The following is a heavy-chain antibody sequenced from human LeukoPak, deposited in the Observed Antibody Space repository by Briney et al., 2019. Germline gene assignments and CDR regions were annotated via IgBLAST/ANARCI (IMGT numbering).Heavy chain of an antibody. D-gene: IGHD3-9*01. V-gene: IGHV1-24*01. CDR1: GYTLTELS. Sequence: GASVKVSCKVSGYTLTELSMHWVRQAPGKGLEWMGGFDPEDGETIYAQKLQGRVTMTTDTSTSTAYMELRSLRSDDTAVYYCARRAKYDILTGYPYYFDYWGQGTLVTVSS. CDR2: FDPEDGET. CDR3: ARRAKYDILTGYPYYFDY. J-gene: IGHJ4*02.